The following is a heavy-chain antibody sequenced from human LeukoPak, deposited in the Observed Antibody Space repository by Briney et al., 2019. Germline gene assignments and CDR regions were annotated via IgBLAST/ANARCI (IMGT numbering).Heavy chain of an antibody. D-gene: IGHD3-16*02. CDR1: GGSISSYY. V-gene: IGHV4-4*07. J-gene: IGHJ4*02. CDR3: ARDLGLPTYDYVWGSYRYGLDYFDY. CDR2: IYTSGST. Sequence: SETLSLTCTVSGGSISSYYWSWIRQPAGKGLEWIGRIYTSGSTNYDPSLKSRVTMSVDTSKNQFSLKLSSVTAADTAVYYCARDLGLPTYDYVWGSYRYGLDYFDYWGQGTLVTVSS.